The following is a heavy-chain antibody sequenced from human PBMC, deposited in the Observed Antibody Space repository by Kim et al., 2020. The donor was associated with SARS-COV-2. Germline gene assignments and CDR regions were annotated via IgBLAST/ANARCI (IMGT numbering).Heavy chain of an antibody. CDR2: ISYDGSNK. J-gene: IGHJ6*01. CDR3: AKDISPSMLFYYYYYGM. D-gene: IGHD2-2*01. CDR1: GFTFSSYG. V-gene: IGHV3-30*18. Sequence: GGSLRLSCAASGFTFSSYGMHWVRQAPGKGLEWVAVISYDGSNKYYADSVKGRFTISRDNSKNTLYLQMNSLRAEDTAVYYFAKDISPSMLFYYYYYGM.